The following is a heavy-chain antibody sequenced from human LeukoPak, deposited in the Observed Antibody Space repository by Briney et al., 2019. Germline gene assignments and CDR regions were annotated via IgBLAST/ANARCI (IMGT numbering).Heavy chain of an antibody. CDR1: GYTFTAYY. D-gene: IGHD6-19*01. V-gene: IGHV1-2*02. J-gene: IGHJ4*02. CDR2: FNPNSGGT. Sequence: GASLKVSCKASGYTFTAYYMHWVRQAPGQRLEWMGWFNPNSGGTNYAQKFQDRVTMTRDTSISTAYMELHRLRSDDTAVYYCATAPLNGYNSGWYSFDYWGQGALVTVSS. CDR3: ATAPLNGYNSGWYSFDY.